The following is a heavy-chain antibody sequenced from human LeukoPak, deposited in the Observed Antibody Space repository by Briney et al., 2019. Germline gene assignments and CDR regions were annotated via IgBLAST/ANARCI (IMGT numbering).Heavy chain of an antibody. CDR3: ARVYSNYNPAAMDV. D-gene: IGHD4-11*01. CDR1: GFTFNSYE. CDR2: ISSSGSPI. Sequence: GGSLRLSCAASGFTFNSYEMNWVRQAPGKGLEWVSYISSSGSPIYYADSVEGRFTISRDNAKNSLYLQMSSLRAEDTAMYYCARVYSNYNPAAMDVWGQGTTVTVSS. J-gene: IGHJ6*02. V-gene: IGHV3-48*03.